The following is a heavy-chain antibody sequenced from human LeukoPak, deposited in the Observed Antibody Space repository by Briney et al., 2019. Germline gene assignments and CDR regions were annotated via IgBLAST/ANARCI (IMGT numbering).Heavy chain of an antibody. Sequence: PGGSLRLSCAASGFTLNSFSMHWVRQSPGRGLEYVSAINYKGGPTYYADSVKGRFTISRDNSKNTLYLQMVSLRGEDMAVYYCARGGLIQRHAFDIWGQGTMVTVSS. CDR3: ARGGLIQRHAFDI. CDR2: INYKGGPT. J-gene: IGHJ3*02. D-gene: IGHD1-1*01. V-gene: IGHV3-64*02. CDR1: GFTLNSFS.